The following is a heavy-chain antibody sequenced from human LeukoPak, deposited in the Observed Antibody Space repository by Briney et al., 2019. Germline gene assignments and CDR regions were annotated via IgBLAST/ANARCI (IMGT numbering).Heavy chain of an antibody. D-gene: IGHD6-13*01. CDR2: ISYDASSK. Sequence: GGSLRLSCAASGFTFSIYAMHWVRQAPYEGLEWVTAISYDASSKYYADSVKGRFTISRDNSKSTLYLQLDSLGVEDTAVYYCARGAGGSSGWSTVRYFDWWGQGTLVTVSS. V-gene: IGHV3-30*04. CDR3: ARGAGGSSGWSTVRYFDW. CDR1: GFTFSIYA. J-gene: IGHJ4*02.